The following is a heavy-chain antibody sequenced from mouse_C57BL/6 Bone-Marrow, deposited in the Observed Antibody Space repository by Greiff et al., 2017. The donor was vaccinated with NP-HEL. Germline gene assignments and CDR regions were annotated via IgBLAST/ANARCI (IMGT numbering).Heavy chain of an antibody. J-gene: IGHJ2*01. Sequence: EVQLQQSGAELVRPGASVKLSCTASGFNFKDDYMHWVKQRPEQGLEWIGWIDPENGDTEYASKFKGKATLTADTSSNTAYLQLSSLTSEDTAVYYCATCVIDDGKFDYWGQGTTLTVSS. V-gene: IGHV14-4*01. CDR2: IDPENGDT. D-gene: IGHD2-3*01. CDR1: GFNFKDDY. CDR3: ATCVIDDGKFDY.